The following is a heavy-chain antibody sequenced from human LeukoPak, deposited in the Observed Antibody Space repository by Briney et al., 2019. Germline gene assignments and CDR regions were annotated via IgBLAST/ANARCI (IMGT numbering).Heavy chain of an antibody. D-gene: IGHD3-22*01. CDR1: GGSISSSSYY. CDR3: ASDRSGLSFCF. CDR2: VYYSGST. Sequence: KPSETLSLTCTVSGGSISSSSYYWGWIRQPPGKGLEWIGSVYYSGSTYYNSSPQSRITISVDTSKNQFSLKLTSVTAADTAVYYCASDRSGLSFCFWGQGTLVTVSS. J-gene: IGHJ4*02. V-gene: IGHV4-39*01.